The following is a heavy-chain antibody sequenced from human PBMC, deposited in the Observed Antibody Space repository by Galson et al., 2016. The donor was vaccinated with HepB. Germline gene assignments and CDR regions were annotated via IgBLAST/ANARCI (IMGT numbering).Heavy chain of an antibody. Sequence: SVKVSCKASGYIFTGYYMHWVRQAPGQGLEWMGWINPNNGGTNYAQKFQGRVTMTRDTSISTAYMELSRLRSDDTAVYYCATCSGGSCYDWYFDLWGRGTLVTVSS. CDR2: INPNNGGT. J-gene: IGHJ2*01. D-gene: IGHD2-15*01. V-gene: IGHV1-2*02. CDR1: GYIFTGYY. CDR3: ATCSGGSCYDWYFDL.